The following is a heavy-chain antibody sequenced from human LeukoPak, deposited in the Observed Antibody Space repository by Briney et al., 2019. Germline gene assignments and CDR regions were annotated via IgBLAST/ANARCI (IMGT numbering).Heavy chain of an antibody. D-gene: IGHD3-22*01. CDR2: IYYSGST. J-gene: IGHJ4*02. CDR1: GGSISSCY. V-gene: IGHV4-59*08. CDR3: ARLQSYDSSGYYGY. Sequence: SETLSLTCTVSGGSISSCYWSWIRQPPGKGLEWIGYIYYSGSTNYNPSLKSRVTISVDTSKNQFSLKLSSVTAADTAVYYCARLQSYDSSGYYGYWGQGTLVTVSS.